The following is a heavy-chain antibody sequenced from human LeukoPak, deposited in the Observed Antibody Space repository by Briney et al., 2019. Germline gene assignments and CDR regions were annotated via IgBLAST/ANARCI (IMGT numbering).Heavy chain of an antibody. Sequence: PSETLSLTCTVSGGSISSYYWSWIRQPPGKGLEWIGYIYYSGSTNYKSSLKSRVTISVDTSKNQFSLKLSSVTAADTAVYYCARDVHYGDYYYFDYWGQGTLVTVSS. J-gene: IGHJ4*02. V-gene: IGHV4-59*01. CDR2: IYYSGST. D-gene: IGHD4-17*01. CDR1: GGSISSYY. CDR3: ARDVHYGDYYYFDY.